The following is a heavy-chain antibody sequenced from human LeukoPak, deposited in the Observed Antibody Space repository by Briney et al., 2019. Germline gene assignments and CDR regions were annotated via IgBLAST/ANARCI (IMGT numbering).Heavy chain of an antibody. Sequence: SETLSLTCTVSGGSISSHYWSWIRQPLGEGLEWIGYISYSGSTNYSPSLKSRVTISVDTSKNQFSLELSSVSAADTALYYCARDRGRGGVDFWGQGTLVTVSS. CDR3: ARDRGRGGVDF. CDR1: GGSISSHY. V-gene: IGHV4-59*11. J-gene: IGHJ4*02. CDR2: ISYSGST. D-gene: IGHD1-26*01.